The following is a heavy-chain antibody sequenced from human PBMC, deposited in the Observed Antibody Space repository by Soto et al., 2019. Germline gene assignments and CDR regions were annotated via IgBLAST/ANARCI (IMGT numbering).Heavy chain of an antibody. J-gene: IGHJ5*02. V-gene: IGHV3-23*01. CDR1: GFTFNNYA. CDR2: ISGNGIST. CDR3: TRDAISMVRGTDNWFDP. D-gene: IGHD3-10*01. Sequence: GGSLRLSCAASGFTFNNYAMSWVRQAPGKGLEWVSAISGNGISTYYADSVRGRFTISRDNSENTLFLQMNRLRADDTAVYCTRDAISMVRGTDNWFDPWGQGTLVTVSS.